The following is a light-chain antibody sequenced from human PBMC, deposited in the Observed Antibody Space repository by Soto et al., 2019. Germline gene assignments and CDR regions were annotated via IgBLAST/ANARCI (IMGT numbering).Light chain of an antibody. CDR2: GAS. V-gene: IGKV3-15*01. CDR1: QSISTN. CDR3: QQYDKWPLT. J-gene: IGKJ3*01. Sequence: EIVMTQSPATLSVSPGERASLSCRASQSISTNLAWYQQKPGQAPRLLIYGASTRATGIPARFSGSGSGTEFTLTISSPQSEDFAVYYCQQYDKWPLTFGPGTKVYIE.